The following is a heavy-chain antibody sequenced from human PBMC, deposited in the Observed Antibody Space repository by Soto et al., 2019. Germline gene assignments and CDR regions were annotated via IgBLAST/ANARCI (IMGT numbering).Heavy chain of an antibody. V-gene: IGHV5-10-1*01. D-gene: IGHD3-22*01. Sequence: PGESLKISCKGSGYSFAGYWITWVRQKPGKGLEWMGRIDPSDSQTYYSPSFRGHVTISVTKSITTVFLQWSSLRASDTAMYYCARQIYDSDTGPNSQYYFHSWGPGTSVTVSS. CDR2: IDPSDSQT. J-gene: IGHJ4*02. CDR1: GYSFAGYW. CDR3: ARQIYDSDTGPNSQYYFHS.